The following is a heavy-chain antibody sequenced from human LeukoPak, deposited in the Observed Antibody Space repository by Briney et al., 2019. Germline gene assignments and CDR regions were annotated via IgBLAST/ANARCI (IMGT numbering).Heavy chain of an antibody. Sequence: SQTLSLTCTVSGGSISSGGYYWSWIRQHPGKGLEWIGYIYYSGSTYYNPSLKSRVTISVDTSKNQFSLKLSSVTAADTAVYYCARVYCSSTSCYGSYYYYGMDVWGQGTTVTVSS. CDR3: ARVYCSSTSCYGSYYYYGMDV. CDR2: IYYSGST. CDR1: GGSISSGGYY. V-gene: IGHV4-31*03. D-gene: IGHD2-2*01. J-gene: IGHJ6*02.